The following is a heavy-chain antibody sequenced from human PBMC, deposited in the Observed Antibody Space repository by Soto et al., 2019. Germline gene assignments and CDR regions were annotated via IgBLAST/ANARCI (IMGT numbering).Heavy chain of an antibody. CDR2: IYYSGNT. V-gene: IGHV4-30-4*01. Sequence: SETLSLTCIVSGGSISSGDYYWSWIRQPPGKGLEWIGNIYYSGNTYYNPSLKSRVTISVDTSKNQFSLKLSSVTAADTAAYFCARELSGYRYGPGDMYWGQGTLVTVSS. J-gene: IGHJ4*02. CDR3: ARELSGYRYGPGDMY. CDR1: GGSISSGDYY. D-gene: IGHD5-18*01.